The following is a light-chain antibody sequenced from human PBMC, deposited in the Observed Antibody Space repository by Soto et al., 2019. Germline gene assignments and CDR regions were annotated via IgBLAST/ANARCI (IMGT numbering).Light chain of an antibody. CDR1: SSDVGSYNL. CDR2: EVS. J-gene: IGLJ2*01. CDR3: SSYISSSTFVV. Sequence: QSALTQPASVSGSPGQSITISCTGTSSDVGSYNLVSWYQQHPGKAPKLMIYEVSKRPSGVSNRFSGSKSGNTASLTISGLQAEDEADYYCSSYISSSTFVVFGGGTKLTVL. V-gene: IGLV2-14*02.